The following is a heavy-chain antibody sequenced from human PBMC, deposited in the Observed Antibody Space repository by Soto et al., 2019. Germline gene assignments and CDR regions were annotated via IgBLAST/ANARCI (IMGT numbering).Heavy chain of an antibody. J-gene: IGHJ4*02. CDR1: GFTFSSYA. V-gene: IGHV3-23*01. Sequence: GGSLRLSCAASGFTFSSYAMSWVRQAPGKGLEWVSAISGSGGSTYYADSVKGRFTISRDNSKNTLYLEMNSLRAEDTAVYYCARESEDLTSNFDYWGQGTLVTVSS. CDR3: ARESEDLTSNFDY. CDR2: ISGSGGST.